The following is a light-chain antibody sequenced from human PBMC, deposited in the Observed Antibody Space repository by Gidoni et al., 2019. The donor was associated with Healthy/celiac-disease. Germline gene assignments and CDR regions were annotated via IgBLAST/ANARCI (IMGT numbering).Light chain of an antibody. J-gene: IGKJ5*01. Sequence: APISCRSSQSLLHSNGYNYLDWYLQKPGQSPQLLIYLGSHRASGVPDRFSGSGSGPDFTLKISRVEAEDVGVYYCMQALQTRITFGQGTRLEIK. CDR3: MQALQTRIT. CDR1: QSLLHSNGYNY. V-gene: IGKV2-28*01. CDR2: LGS.